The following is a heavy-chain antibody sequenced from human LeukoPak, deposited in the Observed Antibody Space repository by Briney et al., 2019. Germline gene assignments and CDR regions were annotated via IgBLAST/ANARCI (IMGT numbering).Heavy chain of an antibody. J-gene: IGHJ4*02. V-gene: IGHV3-23*01. CDR2: ISGSGGST. D-gene: IGHD2-2*01. Sequence: PGGSLRLSCAASGFTFANYAMSWVRQGPGKGLEWVSAISGSGGSTYYADSVKGRFTISRDNSKNSLYLQMNSLRAEDTAVYYCAGVYRCSTSCSYFDYWGQGTLVTVSS. CDR1: GFTFANYA. CDR3: AGVYRCSTSCSYFDY.